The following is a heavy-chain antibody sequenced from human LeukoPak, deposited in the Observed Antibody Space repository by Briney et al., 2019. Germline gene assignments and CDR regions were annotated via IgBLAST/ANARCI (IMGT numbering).Heavy chain of an antibody. D-gene: IGHD5-24*01. CDR1: GGTFSSYA. CDR2: IIPIFGTA. CDR3: ARVGMGGDGYNHFDY. J-gene: IGHJ4*02. Sequence: GASVKVSCKASGGTFSSYAISWVRQAPGQGLEWMGGIIPIFGTANYAQKFQGRVTITADESTSTAYMELSSLRSEDTAVYYCARVGMGGDGYNHFDYWGQGTLVTVSS. V-gene: IGHV1-69*01.